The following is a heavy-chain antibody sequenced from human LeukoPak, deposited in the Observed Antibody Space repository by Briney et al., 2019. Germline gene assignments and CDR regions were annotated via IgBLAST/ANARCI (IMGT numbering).Heavy chain of an antibody. Sequence: PSETLSLTCTVSGGSISSSSYYWGWIRQPPGKGLEWIGSIYYSGSTYYNPSLKSRVTISVDRSKNQFSLKLSSVTAADTAVYYCARVGGYPETTFDYWGQGTLVTVSS. CDR3: ARVGGYPETTFDY. V-gene: IGHV4-39*07. J-gene: IGHJ4*02. CDR2: IYYSGST. D-gene: IGHD3-22*01. CDR1: GGSISSSSYY.